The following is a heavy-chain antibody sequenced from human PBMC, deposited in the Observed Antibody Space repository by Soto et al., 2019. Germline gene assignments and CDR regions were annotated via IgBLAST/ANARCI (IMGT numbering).Heavy chain of an antibody. D-gene: IGHD2-21*01. CDR2: IYYSGST. V-gene: IGHV4-59*08. J-gene: IGHJ4*02. CDR1: GGSISSYY. Sequence: SETLSLTCTVSGGSISSYYWSWIRQPPGKGLEWIGYIYYSGSTNYNPSLKSRVTISVDTSKNQFSLKLSSVTAADTAAYYCARLTIHSYYFDYWGQGTLVTVSS. CDR3: ARLTIHSYYFDY.